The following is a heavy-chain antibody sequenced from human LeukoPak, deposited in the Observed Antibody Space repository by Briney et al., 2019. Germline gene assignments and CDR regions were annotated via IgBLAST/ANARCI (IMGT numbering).Heavy chain of an antibody. CDR1: GGSISGRSYY. Sequence: PSETLSLTCTVSGGSISGRSYYWGWIRQPPGKGLEWIGSIFYTGSTYYNPSLKSRVTISVDTSKNQFSLRLSSVTAADTALYYCARFPYNSGWYVDHWGQGSLVTVSS. CDR2: IFYTGST. CDR3: ARFPYNSGWYVDH. J-gene: IGHJ4*02. V-gene: IGHV4-39*01. D-gene: IGHD6-13*01.